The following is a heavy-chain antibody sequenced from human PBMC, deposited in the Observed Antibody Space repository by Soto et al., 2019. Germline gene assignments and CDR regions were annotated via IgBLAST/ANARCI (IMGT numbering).Heavy chain of an antibody. J-gene: IGHJ6*02. CDR2: ISYDGSNK. D-gene: IGHD4-4*01. V-gene: IGHV3-30*18. CDR1: GFTFSSYG. CDR3: AKATVTSYYYYYGMDV. Sequence: QVQLVESGGGVVQPGRSLRLSCAASGFTFSSYGMHWVRQAPGKGLEWVAVISYDGSNKYYADSVKGRFTISRDNSKNTLYLQMNSLRAEDTAVYYCAKATVTSYYYYYGMDVWGQGTTVTVSS.